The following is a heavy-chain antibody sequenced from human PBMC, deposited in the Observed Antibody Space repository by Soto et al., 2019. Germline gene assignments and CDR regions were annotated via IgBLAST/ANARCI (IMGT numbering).Heavy chain of an antibody. CDR3: ARGYDSSGYYFNNWFDP. CDR1: GFTLSSYG. Sequence: GGSLRLSCAASGFTLSSYGMHWVRQAPGKGLEWVAVIWYDGSNKYYADSVKGRFTISRDNSKNTLYLQMNSLRAEDTAVYYCARGYDSSGYYFNNWFDPWGQGTLVTVSS. J-gene: IGHJ5*02. CDR2: IWYDGSNK. D-gene: IGHD3-22*01. V-gene: IGHV3-33*01.